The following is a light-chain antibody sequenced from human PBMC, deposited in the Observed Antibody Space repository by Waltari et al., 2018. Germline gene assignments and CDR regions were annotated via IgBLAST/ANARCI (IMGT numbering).Light chain of an antibody. Sequence: EIVLTQSPATLSLSPGDTATLSCRASQGVSSYLAWYQQKAGQAPRLLIYDASTRATGIPARFSGSGSGTDFTLTISSLEPEDFALYYCQQRSDWPTFGQGTRLEIE. CDR2: DAS. V-gene: IGKV3-11*01. J-gene: IGKJ5*01. CDR3: QQRSDWPT. CDR1: QGVSSY.